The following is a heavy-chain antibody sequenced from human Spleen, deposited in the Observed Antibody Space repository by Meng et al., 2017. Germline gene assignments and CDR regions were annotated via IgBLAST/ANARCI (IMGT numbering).Heavy chain of an antibody. CDR2: INHSGST. CDR1: GGSFSDYY. CDR3: ARGPTTMAHDFDY. Sequence: VRLRQWGAGLLKHWGTRARTCVVLGGSFSDYYWSWIRQPPGKGLEWIGEINHSGSTNYNPSLESRATISVDTSQNNLSLKLSSVTAADSAVYYCARGPTTMAHDFDYWGQGTLVTVSS. V-gene: IGHV4-34*01. D-gene: IGHD4-11*01. J-gene: IGHJ4*02.